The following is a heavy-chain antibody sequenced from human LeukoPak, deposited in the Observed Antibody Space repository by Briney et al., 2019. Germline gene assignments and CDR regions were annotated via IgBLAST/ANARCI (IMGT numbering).Heavy chain of an antibody. V-gene: IGHV1-69*04. Sequence: SVKVSCKASGGTFSSYAISWVRQAPGQGLEWMGRIIPILGIANYAQKFQGRVTITADKSTSTAYMELSGLRSEDTAVYYCARVESSGCFDYWGQGTLVTVSS. D-gene: IGHD6-19*01. CDR3: ARVESSGCFDY. CDR2: IIPILGIA. CDR1: GGTFSSYA. J-gene: IGHJ4*02.